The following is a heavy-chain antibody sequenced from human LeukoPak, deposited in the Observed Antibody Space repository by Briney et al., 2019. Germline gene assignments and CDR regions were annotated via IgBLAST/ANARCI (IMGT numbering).Heavy chain of an antibody. J-gene: IGHJ4*02. CDR3: ARVGEFGINSAMVLPD. V-gene: IGHV1-69*13. Sequence: GASVKVSCKVSGSTFSSYGFSWVRQAPGQGLEWMGGIIPIFRRANYAQKFQDRLTITADESTTEVYMELTRLKSDDTAIYYCARVGEFGINSAMVLPDWGQGSLVTVSS. D-gene: IGHD3-16*01. CDR1: GSTFSSYG. CDR2: IIPIFRRA.